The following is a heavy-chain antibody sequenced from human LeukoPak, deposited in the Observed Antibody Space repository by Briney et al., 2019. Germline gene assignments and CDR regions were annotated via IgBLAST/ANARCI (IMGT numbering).Heavy chain of an antibody. CDR1: GYTFTGYY. Sequence: ASVKVSCTASGYTFTGYYMHWVRQAPGQGLEWMGWINPDSGGTNNAQKFQGRVTMTRDTSIRTAYMGLSRLRSDDTAVYYCARTFYDTLDSDAFDFWGQGTMVIVSS. CDR3: ARTFYDTLDSDAFDF. J-gene: IGHJ3*01. CDR2: INPDSGGT. D-gene: IGHD2/OR15-2a*01. V-gene: IGHV1-2*02.